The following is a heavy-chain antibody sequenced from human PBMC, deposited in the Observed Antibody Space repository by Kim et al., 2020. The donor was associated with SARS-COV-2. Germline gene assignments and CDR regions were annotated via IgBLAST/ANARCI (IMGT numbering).Heavy chain of an antibody. J-gene: IGHJ3*02. V-gene: IGHV3-23*01. CDR1: GFTFSDYA. D-gene: IGHD3-22*01. CDR3: AKDNSITMMGAFDI. CDR2: ISGSGGST. Sequence: GGSLRLSCAASGFTFSDYAMSWVRQAPGKGLEWVSGISGSGGSTYYADSVKGRFTISRDNSKNTLYMQMNSLRAEDTAVYYCAKDNSITMMGAFDIWGQGTMVTVSS.